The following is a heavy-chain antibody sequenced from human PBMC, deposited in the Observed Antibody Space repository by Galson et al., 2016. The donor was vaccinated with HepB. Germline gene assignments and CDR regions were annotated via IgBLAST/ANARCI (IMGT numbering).Heavy chain of an antibody. Sequence: SVKVSCKASGYTFTTYGISWVRQAPGQGLEWMGWISAYNGNTSYAQKVQGRVTMTTDTSTSTAYMELRRPRSDDTAVYFCARAYGSGSPFEYWGQGTLVTVSS. J-gene: IGHJ4*02. V-gene: IGHV1-18*01. CDR3: ARAYGSGSPFEY. CDR1: GYTFTTYG. D-gene: IGHD3-10*01. CDR2: ISAYNGNT.